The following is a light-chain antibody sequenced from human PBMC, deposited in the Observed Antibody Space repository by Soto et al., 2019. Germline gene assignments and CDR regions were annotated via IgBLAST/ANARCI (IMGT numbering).Light chain of an antibody. CDR1: QSISTW. CDR2: GAS. V-gene: IGKV1-5*01. CDR3: QQYKGYPRT. Sequence: DIQMTQSPSTLSASAGDRVTITCRASQSISTWLAWYQQKPGKAPKLLIYGASSLESGVPSRFSGSGSGTEFTLTISSLQPEDFATYYCQQYKGYPRTFGQGTKVDIK. J-gene: IGKJ1*01.